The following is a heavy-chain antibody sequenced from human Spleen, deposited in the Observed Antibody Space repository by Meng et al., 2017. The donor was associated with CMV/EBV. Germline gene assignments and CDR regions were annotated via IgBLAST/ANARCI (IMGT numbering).Heavy chain of an antibody. D-gene: IGHD3-16*01. Sequence: QVQLQESGPGLVKPSEPLSLTCTVSGASISSYYWSWIRQPPGKGLEWIGYISDSGSTNYNPSLKSRVTISVDTSKNQFSLKLTSVTAADTAVYYCARGGGAFDYWGQGTRVTVDS. J-gene: IGHJ4*02. CDR1: GASISSYY. CDR3: ARGGGAFDY. CDR2: ISDSGST. V-gene: IGHV4-59*01.